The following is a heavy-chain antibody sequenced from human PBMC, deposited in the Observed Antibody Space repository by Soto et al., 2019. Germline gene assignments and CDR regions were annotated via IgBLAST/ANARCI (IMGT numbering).Heavy chain of an antibody. CDR1: GTSISSTFW. D-gene: IGHD3-22*01. CDR3: ARGKGILPYYYDSSGKGYYFDS. J-gene: IGHJ4*02. Sequence: SETLTLTCAVSGTSISSTFWWTWVRQPPGKGLEWIGEVYHSGSTKYNPSLKSRVTISEDTSKNQFSLKLSSVTAADTAVYYCARGKGILPYYYDSSGKGYYFDSRGQGTLVTVSS. CDR2: VYHSGST. V-gene: IGHV4-4*02.